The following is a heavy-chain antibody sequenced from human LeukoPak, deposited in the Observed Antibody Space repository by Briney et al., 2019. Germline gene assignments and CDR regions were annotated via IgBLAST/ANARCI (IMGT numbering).Heavy chain of an antibody. V-gene: IGHV3-48*03. CDR2: ISSSGSTI. Sequence: PGGSLRLSCAASGFTFSSYEMNWVRQAPGKGLEWVSYISSSGSTIYYADSVKGRFTISRDNAKNSLYLQMNSLRAEDTAVYYCARIGSSWYQGVGDYWGQGTLVTVSS. J-gene: IGHJ4*02. CDR3: ARIGSSWYQGVGDY. CDR1: GFTFSSYE. D-gene: IGHD6-13*01.